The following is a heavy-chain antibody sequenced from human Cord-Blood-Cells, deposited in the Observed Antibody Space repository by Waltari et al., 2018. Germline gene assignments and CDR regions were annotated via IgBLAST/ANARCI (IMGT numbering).Heavy chain of an antibody. CDR2: INHSGST. Sequence: QVQLQQWGAGLLKPSETLSLTCAVYGGSFSGYYWSWIRQPPGKGLEWIGEINHSGSTTYNPSLKSRVTISVDTSKNQFSLKLSSVTAADTAVYYCARGEGLTGYYDYWGQGTLVTVSS. J-gene: IGHJ4*02. CDR1: GGSFSGYY. CDR3: ARGEGLTGYYDY. D-gene: IGHD3-9*01. V-gene: IGHV4-34*01.